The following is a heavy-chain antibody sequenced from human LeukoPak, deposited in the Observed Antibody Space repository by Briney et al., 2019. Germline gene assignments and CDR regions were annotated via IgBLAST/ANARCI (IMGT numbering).Heavy chain of an antibody. CDR3: ARDLPEAVAAIDY. CDR1: GYTFTGYY. J-gene: IGHJ4*02. D-gene: IGHD6-19*01. Sequence: ASVKVSCKASGYTFTGYYMHWVRQAPGQGLEWMGWISAYNGNTNYAQKLQGRDTMTTDTSTSTAYMELRSLRSDDTAVYYCARDLPEAVAAIDYWGQGTLVTVSS. V-gene: IGHV1-18*04. CDR2: ISAYNGNT.